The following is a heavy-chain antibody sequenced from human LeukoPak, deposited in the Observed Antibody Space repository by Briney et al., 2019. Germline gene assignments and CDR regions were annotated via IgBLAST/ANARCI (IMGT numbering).Heavy chain of an antibody. J-gene: IGHJ2*01. D-gene: IGHD2-2*02. CDR1: GGSFSGYY. Sequence: SETLSLTCAVYGGSFSGYYLSWIRQPPGKGLEWIGEISHNGSTNYNPSLKSRVTVSVDTSKNQFSLKLSSVTAADKAVYYCARGRGVVIPATIPTKWHFDLWGRGTLVTVSS. CDR3: ARGRGVVIPATIPTKWHFDL. CDR2: ISHNGST. V-gene: IGHV4-34*01.